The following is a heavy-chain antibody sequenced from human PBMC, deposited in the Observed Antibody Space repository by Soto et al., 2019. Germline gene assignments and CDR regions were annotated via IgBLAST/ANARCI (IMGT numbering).Heavy chain of an antibody. Sequence: SETLSLTCTVSGGSISSYYWSWIRQPPGKGLEWIGYIYYSGSTNYNPSLKSRVTISVDTSKNQFSLKLSSVTAADTAVYYCARRRGSSSYYYYYYGIDVRGQGTTDTVSS. CDR3: ARRRGSSSYYYYYYGIDV. V-gene: IGHV4-59*01. D-gene: IGHD6-13*01. CDR1: GGSISSYY. J-gene: IGHJ6*02. CDR2: IYYSGST.